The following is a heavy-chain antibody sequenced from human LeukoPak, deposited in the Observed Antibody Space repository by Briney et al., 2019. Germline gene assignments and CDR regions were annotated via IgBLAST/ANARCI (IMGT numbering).Heavy chain of an antibody. CDR1: GFTVSSYN. CDR3: ARDLEVAAAPDY. Sequence: GGSLRLSCAASGFTVSSYNMSWVRQAPGGGLEWLSSISSSSSYIYYADSVKGRFTISRDNAKNSLYLQMNSLRAEDTAVYYCARDLEVAAAPDYWGQGTLVTVSS. CDR2: ISSSSSYI. D-gene: IGHD2-15*01. J-gene: IGHJ4*02. V-gene: IGHV3-21*01.